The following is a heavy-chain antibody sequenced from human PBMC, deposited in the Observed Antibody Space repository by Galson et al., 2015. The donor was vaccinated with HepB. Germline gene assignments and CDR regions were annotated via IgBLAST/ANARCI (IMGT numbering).Heavy chain of an antibody. Sequence: SVKVSCKASGYTFTSYAMNWVRQAPGQGLEWMGWINTNTGNPTYAQGFTGRFVLSLDTSVSTAYLQISSLKAEDTAVYYCARTPYYGSGSYHNAWFDPWGQGTLVTVSS. V-gene: IGHV7-4-1*02. CDR3: ARTPYYGSGSYHNAWFDP. CDR1: GYTFTSYA. J-gene: IGHJ5*02. D-gene: IGHD3-10*01. CDR2: INTNTGNP.